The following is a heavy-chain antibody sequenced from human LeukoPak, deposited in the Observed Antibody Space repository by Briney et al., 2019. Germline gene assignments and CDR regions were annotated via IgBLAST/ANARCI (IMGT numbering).Heavy chain of an antibody. Sequence: SETLSLTCVVYGGSFSNYFLTWIRQPPGKGLEWIGEINHSGSTNYNPSLKSRVTISVDTSKNQFSLKLSSVTAADTAVYYCARGNRRGSSVWYNYWGQGTLVTVSS. J-gene: IGHJ4*02. CDR3: ARGNRRGSSVWYNY. CDR1: GGSFSNYF. V-gene: IGHV4-34*01. CDR2: INHSGST. D-gene: IGHD6-19*01.